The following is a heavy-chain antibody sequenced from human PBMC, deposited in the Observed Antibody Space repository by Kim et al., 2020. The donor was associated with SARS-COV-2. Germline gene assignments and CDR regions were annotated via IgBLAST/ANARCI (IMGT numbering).Heavy chain of an antibody. J-gene: IGHJ2*01. Sequence: SETLSLTCAVYDESFRDDYWSAYYWTWIRQAPGKGLEWVGEISHSGTTNYNPSLKSRVTISVDTSKKQFSLKLSSVTAADTAMDFCARGGGTIFGNSYF. CDR1: DESFRDDYWSAYY. CDR3: ARGGGTIFGNSYF. CDR2: ISHSGTT. D-gene: IGHD3-3*01. V-gene: IGHV4-34*01.